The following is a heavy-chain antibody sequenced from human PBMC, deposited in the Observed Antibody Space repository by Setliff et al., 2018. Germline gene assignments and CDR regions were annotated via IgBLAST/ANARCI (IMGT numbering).Heavy chain of an antibody. CDR2: INHSGST. D-gene: IGHD2-2*02. Sequence: SSETLSLTCAVYGGSFSGYYWSWIRQPPGKGLEWIGEINHSGSTNYNPSLKSRVTISVDTSKNQFSLKLSSVTAADTAVYYCAGGGPYCSSTSCYKVYNWFDPWGQGTLVTVP. CDR3: AGGGPYCSSTSCYKVYNWFDP. V-gene: IGHV4-34*01. CDR1: GGSFSGYY. J-gene: IGHJ5*02.